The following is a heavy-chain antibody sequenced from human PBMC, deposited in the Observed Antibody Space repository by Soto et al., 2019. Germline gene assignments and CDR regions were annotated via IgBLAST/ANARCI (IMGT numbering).Heavy chain of an antibody. CDR2: IYYSGST. CDR3: ARVLSGSSLFDY. V-gene: IGHV4-59*01. Sequence: SETLSLTCTVSGGSISSYYWSWIRQPPGKGLEWIGYIYYSGSTNYNPSLNSRVTISVDPSKKQFSLKLSSVTTADTAVYYCARVLSGSSLFDYWGQGTLVTVSS. CDR1: GGSISSYY. D-gene: IGHD1-26*01. J-gene: IGHJ4*02.